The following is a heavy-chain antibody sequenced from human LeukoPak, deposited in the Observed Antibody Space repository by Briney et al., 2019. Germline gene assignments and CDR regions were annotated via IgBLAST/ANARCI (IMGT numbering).Heavy chain of an antibody. Sequence: GGSLSLSCAASGFTFSSYSMNWVRQAPGKGLEWVSSISSSSSYIYYADSVKGRITISRDNAKNSLYLQMNSLRAEDTAVYYCARVYSSSWYTAFDIWGQGTMVTVSS. CDR2: ISSSSSYI. CDR3: ARVYSSSWYTAFDI. D-gene: IGHD6-13*01. J-gene: IGHJ3*02. CDR1: GFTFSSYS. V-gene: IGHV3-21*01.